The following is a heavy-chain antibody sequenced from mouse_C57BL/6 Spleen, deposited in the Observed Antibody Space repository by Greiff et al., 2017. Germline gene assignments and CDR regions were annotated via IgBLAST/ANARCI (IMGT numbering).Heavy chain of an antibody. J-gene: IGHJ3*01. V-gene: IGHV3-6*01. D-gene: IGHD1-1*01. Sequence: ESGPGLVKPCPSLSLSCSATGYSITSGYHRNWIRQSPGNKLEWMGYINYDGSNNYNPSLKNRHSITRDTSKSQFFLKLNSVTTEDTATYYCAREGSEEFAYWGQGALVTVSA. CDR3: AREGSEEFAY. CDR1: GYSITSGYH. CDR2: INYDGSN.